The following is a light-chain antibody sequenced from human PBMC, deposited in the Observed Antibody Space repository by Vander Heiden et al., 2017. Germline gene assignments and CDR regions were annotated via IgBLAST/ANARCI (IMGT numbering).Light chain of an antibody. CDR1: QSVFYSSNNKNY. CDR3: QQYFGSPFT. V-gene: IGKV4-1*01. Sequence: DIVMTQSPDSLAVSLGERATINCKSSQSVFYSSNNKNYLAWYQQKPRQPPKLLIYWASTRESGVPDRFSGSGSGTDFTLTISSLQAEDVAVYYCQQYFGSPFTFGPRTKVDIK. J-gene: IGKJ3*01. CDR2: WAS.